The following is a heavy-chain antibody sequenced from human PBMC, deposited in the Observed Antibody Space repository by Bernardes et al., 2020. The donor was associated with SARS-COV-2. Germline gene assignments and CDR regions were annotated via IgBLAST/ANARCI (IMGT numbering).Heavy chain of an antibody. J-gene: IGHJ4*02. CDR2: ILHSGNT. CDR3: ARGDIIARGSGNLYPVTTFDY. D-gene: IGHD3-10*01. Sequence: LSLTCAVYGGSFSGYYLTWIRQPPGKGLEWIGEILHSGNTNYNPSLKSRVTISVDTSKNQFSLKLSSVTAADTAVYYCARGDIIARGSGNLYPVTTFDYWGQGIQVTVSS. CDR1: GGSFSGYY. V-gene: IGHV4-34*01.